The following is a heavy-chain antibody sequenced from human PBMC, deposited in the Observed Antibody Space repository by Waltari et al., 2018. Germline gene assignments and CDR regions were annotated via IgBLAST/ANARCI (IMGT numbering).Heavy chain of an antibody. CDR2: IYYSGST. CDR3: ARDAGGIAAAGHFDY. V-gene: IGHV4-59*01. CDR1: GGSISSYY. J-gene: IGHJ4*02. Sequence: QVQLQESGPGLVKPSETLSLTCTVSGGSISSYYWSWIRQPPGKGLEWIGYIYYSGSTNYTPSLKSRVTISVDTSKNQFSLKLSSVTAADTAVYYCARDAGGIAAAGHFDYWGQGTLVTVSS. D-gene: IGHD6-13*01.